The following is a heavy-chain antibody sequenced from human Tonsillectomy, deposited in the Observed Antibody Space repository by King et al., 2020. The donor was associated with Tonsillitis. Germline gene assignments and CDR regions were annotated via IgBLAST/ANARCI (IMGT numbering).Heavy chain of an antibody. CDR3: AREPYRSSGLDAFEI. CDR2: IRYDGRDN. CDR1: GFTFSSYG. V-gene: IGHV3-30*02. J-gene: IGHJ3*02. D-gene: IGHD3-10*01. Sequence: HVQLVESGGGVVQPGGSLRLSCAASGFTFSSYGMHWVRQAPGKGLEWVTFIRYDGRDNYYADSVKVRFTISRYNSKNTLYLQMDSLRAEDTAVYYCAREPYRSSGLDAFEIWGQGIMVTVSS.